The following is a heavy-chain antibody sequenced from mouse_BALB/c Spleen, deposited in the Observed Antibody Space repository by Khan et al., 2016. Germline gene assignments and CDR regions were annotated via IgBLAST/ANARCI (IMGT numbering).Heavy chain of an antibody. Sequence: QVQLKQSAAELARPGASVKMSCKASGYTFTDYTMHWVKQRPGQGLQWIGYFNPISGYTEYSQKFTDKTTLTADKSSSTAYIQLSSLTSEDSAVYYCSRGRHFDFWGQVTTLTVSS. CDR3: SRGRHFDF. J-gene: IGHJ2*01. V-gene: IGHV1-4*02. CDR1: GYTFTDYT. CDR2: FNPISGYT.